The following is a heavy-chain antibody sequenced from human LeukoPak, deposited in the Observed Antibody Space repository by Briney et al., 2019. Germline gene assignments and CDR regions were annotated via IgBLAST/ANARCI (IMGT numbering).Heavy chain of an antibody. D-gene: IGHD4-17*01. V-gene: IGHV1-8*01. CDR3: ARRSYGDYDYYYYYGMDV. Sequence: ASVKVSCKASGYTFTSYDINWVRQATGQGLEWMGWMNPNSGNTGYAQKFQGRVTMTRNTSISTAYMELSSLRSENTAVYYCARRSYGDYDYYYYYGMDVWGQGTTVTDSS. J-gene: IGHJ6*02. CDR1: GYTFTSYD. CDR2: MNPNSGNT.